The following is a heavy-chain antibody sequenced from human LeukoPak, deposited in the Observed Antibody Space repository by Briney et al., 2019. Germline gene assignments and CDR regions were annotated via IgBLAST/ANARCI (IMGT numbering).Heavy chain of an antibody. D-gene: IGHD2-15*01. CDR3: ARCFRSGGSCYFDY. V-gene: IGHV3-74*01. CDR2: INSDGSST. CDR1: GFTFSSYW. J-gene: IGHJ4*02. Sequence: GGSLRLSCAASGFTFSSYWIHWVRQAPGKGLVWVSRINSDGSSTSYADSVKGRFTISRDNAKNTLYLQMNSPRAEDTAVYYCARCFRSGGSCYFDYWGQGTLATVSS.